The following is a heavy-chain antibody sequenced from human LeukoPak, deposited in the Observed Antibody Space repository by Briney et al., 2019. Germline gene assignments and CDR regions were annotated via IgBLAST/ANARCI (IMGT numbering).Heavy chain of an antibody. CDR1: GYSFTSYW. CDR2: IYPGDSDT. CDR3: ARRPYCSSTSCSNNWFDP. D-gene: IGHD2-2*01. Sequence: GESLNISCKGSGYSFTSYWIGWVRQMPGKGLEWMGIIYPGDSDTRYSPSFQGQVTISADKSISTAYLQWSSLKASDTAMYYCARRPYCSSTSCSNNWFDPWGQGTLVTVSS. J-gene: IGHJ5*02. V-gene: IGHV5-51*01.